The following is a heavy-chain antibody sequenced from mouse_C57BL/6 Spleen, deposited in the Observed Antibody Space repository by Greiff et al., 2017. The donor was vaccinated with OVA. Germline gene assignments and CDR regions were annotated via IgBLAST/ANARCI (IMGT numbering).Heavy chain of an antibody. J-gene: IGHJ2*01. CDR3: ARPYYGSREDYFDY. Sequence: VQLQQSGPELVKPGASVKISCKASGYAFSSSWLNWVKQRPGKGLEGIGRICPGDGDTNYNGKFKGKATLTADKSSSTAYMQLSSLTSEDSAVYFCARPYYGSREDYFDYWGQGTTLTVSS. V-gene: IGHV1-82*01. CDR2: ICPGDGDT. CDR1: GYAFSSSW. D-gene: IGHD1-1*01.